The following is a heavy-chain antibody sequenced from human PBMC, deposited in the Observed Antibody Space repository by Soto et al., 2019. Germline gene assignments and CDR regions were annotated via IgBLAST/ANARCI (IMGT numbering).Heavy chain of an antibody. CDR1: GGSISSGGYS. CDR3: ARAGGLGAVAVDY. D-gene: IGHD6-19*01. V-gene: IGHV4-30-2*01. Sequence: QLQLQESGSGLVKPSQTLSLTCAVSGGSISSGGYSWSWIRQPPGKCLEWIGYIYHSGSTYYNPSLKSRVTISVDRSKSQFSLKLSSVTAADTAVYYCARAGGLGAVAVDYWGQGTLVTVSS. J-gene: IGHJ4*02. CDR2: IYHSGST.